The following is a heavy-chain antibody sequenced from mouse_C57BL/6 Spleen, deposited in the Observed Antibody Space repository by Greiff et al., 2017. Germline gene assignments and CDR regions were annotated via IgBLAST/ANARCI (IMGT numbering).Heavy chain of an antibody. J-gene: IGHJ2*01. Sequence: QVQLKQPGTELVKPGASVKLSCKASGYTFTSYWMHWVKQRPGQGLEWIGNINPSNGGTNYNEKFKSKATLTVDKSSSTAYMQLSSLTSEDSAVYYCAIQNLDEGYFDYWGQGTTLTVSS. CDR1: GYTFTSYW. CDR3: AIQNLDEGYFDY. CDR2: INPSNGGT. V-gene: IGHV1-53*01.